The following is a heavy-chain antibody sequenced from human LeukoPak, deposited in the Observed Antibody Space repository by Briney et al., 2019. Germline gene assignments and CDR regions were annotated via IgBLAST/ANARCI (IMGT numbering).Heavy chain of an antibody. V-gene: IGHV4-59*08. Sequence: SETLSLTCTVSGGSMSPYYWSWIRQPPGKGLEWIAYISDIGSINYNPSLKSRVTISLDTSKNQFSLKLSSVTAAVTAVYYCAGHHPRNTVDFWGQGTLVTVSS. CDR2: ISDIGSI. CDR1: GGSMSPYY. CDR3: AGHHPRNTVDF. D-gene: IGHD2/OR15-2a*01. J-gene: IGHJ4*02.